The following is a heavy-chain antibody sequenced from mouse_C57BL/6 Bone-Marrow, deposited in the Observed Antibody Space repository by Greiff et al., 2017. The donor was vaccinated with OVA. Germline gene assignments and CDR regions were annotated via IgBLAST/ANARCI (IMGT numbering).Heavy chain of an antibody. CDR2: INPSNGGT. CDR3: ARGVVYYYYGSSYWYFDV. J-gene: IGHJ1*03. Sequence: VQLQQPGTELVKPGASVKLSCKASGYTFTSYWMHWVKQRPGQGLEWIGNINPSNGGTNYNEKFKSKATLTVDKSSSTAYMQLSSLTSEDSAVYYCARGVVYYYYGSSYWYFDVWGTGTTVTVSS. CDR1: GYTFTSYW. D-gene: IGHD1-1*01. V-gene: IGHV1-53*01.